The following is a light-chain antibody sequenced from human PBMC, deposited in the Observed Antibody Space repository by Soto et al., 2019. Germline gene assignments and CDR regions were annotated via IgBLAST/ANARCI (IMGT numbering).Light chain of an antibody. V-gene: IGKV1-39*01. CDR2: AAS. CDR3: QQTYSIPQT. CDR1: QSFSSY. J-gene: IGKJ1*01. Sequence: DIQMTQSPPSLSACVGDRVTITCRASQSFSSYLNWYQQKPGKAPKLLIYAASRLKTGVPSRFSGSESGTDFNLTIRGLQPEDFATYYCQQTYSIPQTFGQGIKVEIQ.